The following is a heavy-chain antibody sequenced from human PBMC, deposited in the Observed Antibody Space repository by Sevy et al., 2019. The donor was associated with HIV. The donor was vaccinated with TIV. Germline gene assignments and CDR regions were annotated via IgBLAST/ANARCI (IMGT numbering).Heavy chain of an antibody. J-gene: IGHJ3*02. D-gene: IGHD3-10*01. Sequence: SETLSLTCAVYGGSFSGYSWSWIRQSQEKGLEWFGEITPGGNTNYNSSLKGRVTISKATSKNQLSLKLSSVSAADTAVYYCARDKDVFGTFDIWGQGTGVTVSS. CDR2: ITPGGNT. CDR1: GGSFSGYS. V-gene: IGHV4-34*01. CDR3: ARDKDVFGTFDI.